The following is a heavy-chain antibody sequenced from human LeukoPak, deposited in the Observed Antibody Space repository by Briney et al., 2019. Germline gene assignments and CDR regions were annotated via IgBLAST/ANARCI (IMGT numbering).Heavy chain of an antibody. Sequence: ASVNVSCKASGYTFTSYDINWVRQTTGQGLEWMGWISAYNGNTNYAQKLQGRVTMTTDTSTSTAYMELRSLRSDDTAVYYCARKLGYCSGGSCYLCDYWGQGTLVTVSS. J-gene: IGHJ4*02. CDR2: ISAYNGNT. CDR1: GYTFTSYD. CDR3: ARKLGYCSGGSCYLCDY. V-gene: IGHV1-18*01. D-gene: IGHD2-15*01.